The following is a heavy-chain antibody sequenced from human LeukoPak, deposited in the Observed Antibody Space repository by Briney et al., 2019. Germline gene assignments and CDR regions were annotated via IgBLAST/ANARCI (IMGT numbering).Heavy chain of an antibody. V-gene: IGHV1-69*06. CDR2: IIPIFGTA. Sequence: ASVKVSCKASGGTFSSYAISWVRQAPGQGLEGMGGIIPIFGTANYAQKFQGRVTITADKSTSTAYMELSSLRSEDTAVYYCASKFSSSWYNSVHYYYMDVWGKGTTVTIPS. D-gene: IGHD6-13*01. J-gene: IGHJ6*03. CDR1: GGTFSSYA. CDR3: ASKFSSSWYNSVHYYYMDV.